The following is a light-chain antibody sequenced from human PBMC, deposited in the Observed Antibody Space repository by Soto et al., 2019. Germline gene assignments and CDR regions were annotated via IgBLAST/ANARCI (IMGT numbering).Light chain of an antibody. CDR1: SGSVSTSYY. CDR2: STN. CDR3: QSYDSSLIEV. Sequence: QTVVTQEPSFSVSPGGTVTLTCGLSSGSVSTSYYPSWYQQTPGQAPRTLIYSTNTRSSGVPDRFSGSILGNKAALTITGAQAEDEADYYCQSYDSSLIEVFGGGTKLTVL. V-gene: IGLV8-61*01. J-gene: IGLJ3*02.